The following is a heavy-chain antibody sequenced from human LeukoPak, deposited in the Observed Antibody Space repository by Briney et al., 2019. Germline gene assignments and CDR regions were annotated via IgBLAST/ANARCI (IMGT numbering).Heavy chain of an antibody. J-gene: IGHJ4*02. V-gene: IGHV4-61*02. CDR1: GGSISSGSYY. D-gene: IGHD4-17*01. CDR3: ARVPTVTFFDY. CDR2: IYTSGST. Sequence: SETLSLTCTVSGGSISSGSYYWSWIRQPAGKGLEWIGRIYTSGSTNYNPSLKSRVTISADTSKNQFSLKLNSVIAADTAVYYCARVPTVTFFDYWGQGTLVTVSS.